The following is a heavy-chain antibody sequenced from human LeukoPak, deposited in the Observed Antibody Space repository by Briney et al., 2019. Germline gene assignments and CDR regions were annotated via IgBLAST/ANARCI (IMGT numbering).Heavy chain of an antibody. D-gene: IGHD4-23*01. V-gene: IGHV4-30-4*01. CDR1: GGSISSGDYY. CDR3: AGDLRVVTLFDY. CDR2: IYYSGST. J-gene: IGHJ4*02. Sequence: SETLSLTCTVSGGSISSGDYYWSWIRQPPGKGLEWIGYIYYSGSTYYNPSLKSRVTISVDTSKNQFSLKLSSVTAADTAVYYCAGDLRVVTLFDYWGQGTLVTVSS.